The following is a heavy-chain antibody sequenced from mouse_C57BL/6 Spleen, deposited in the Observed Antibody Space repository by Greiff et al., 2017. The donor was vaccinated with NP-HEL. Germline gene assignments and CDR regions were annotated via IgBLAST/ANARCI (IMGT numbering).Heavy chain of an antibody. J-gene: IGHJ3*01. CDR1: GYTFTSYW. CDR3: ARRDYDVSWFAY. Sequence: QVQLQQPGAELVMPGASVKLSCKASGYTFTSYWMHWVKQRPGQGLEWIGEIDPSDSYTNYNQKFKGKSTLTVDKSSSTAYMQLSSLTSEDSAVYYCARRDYDVSWFAYWGQGTLVTVSA. V-gene: IGHV1-69*01. CDR2: IDPSDSYT. D-gene: IGHD2-4*01.